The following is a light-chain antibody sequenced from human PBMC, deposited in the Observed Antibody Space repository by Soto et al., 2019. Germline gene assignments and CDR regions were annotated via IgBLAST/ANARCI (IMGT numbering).Light chain of an antibody. CDR2: GAS. Sequence: DIQMTQSPSSLSASVEDRVIITCRASQSISNHLNWYQQKPCKAPKVLISGASTLHNGVPSRFSGRGSGTDFTLTISRLEPEDFAVYYCQQYGSSSTFGQGTRLEIK. CDR1: QSISNH. CDR3: QQYGSSST. J-gene: IGKJ5*01. V-gene: IGKV1-39*01.